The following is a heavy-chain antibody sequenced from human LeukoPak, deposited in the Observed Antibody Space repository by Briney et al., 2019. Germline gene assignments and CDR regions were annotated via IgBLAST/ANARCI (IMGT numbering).Heavy chain of an antibody. CDR3: TRREDCSSISCYGIDY. CDR1: GFTFSGSA. V-gene: IGHV3-73*01. D-gene: IGHD2-2*01. J-gene: IGHJ4*02. Sequence: PGGSLKLSCAASGFTFSGSAMHWVRQASGKGLEWIGLIRSKTKNYATTYAASVKGSFTFSRDDSKNTAYLQMNSLKTEDTAVYYCTRREDCSSISCYGIDYWGQGTLVTVSS. CDR2: IRSKTKNYAT.